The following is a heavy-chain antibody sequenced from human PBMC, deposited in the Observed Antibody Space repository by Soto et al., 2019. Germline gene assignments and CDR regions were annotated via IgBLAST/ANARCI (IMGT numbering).Heavy chain of an antibody. Sequence: EVQLVESGGGLGKPGGSQRLSCAASGFSFSDYSMNWVRQAPGKGLEWVSSISGSTSYIYYADSLKGRFTVSRDNAEKSLYLQMNSLRAEDTAVYYCARDGAYCSGTGCRDYYHYMDVWGNGTTVTVSS. CDR3: ARDGAYCSGTGCRDYYHYMDV. V-gene: IGHV3-21*01. CDR1: GFSFSDYS. CDR2: ISGSTSYI. J-gene: IGHJ6*03. D-gene: IGHD2-2*01.